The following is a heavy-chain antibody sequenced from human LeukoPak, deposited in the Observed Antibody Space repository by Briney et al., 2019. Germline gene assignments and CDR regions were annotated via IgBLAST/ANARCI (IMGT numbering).Heavy chain of an antibody. CDR3: ARRFSGYDPGYWYFDL. D-gene: IGHD5-12*01. CDR1: GGSISSYY. CDR2: IYYSGNT. J-gene: IGHJ2*01. V-gene: IGHV4-59*08. Sequence: SETLSLTCTVSGGSISSYYWSWIRQPPGKGLEWIGYIYYSGNTNYNPSLKSRVTISVDTSKNQFSLQLSSVTAADTAVYYCARRFSGYDPGYWYFDLWGRGTLVTVSS.